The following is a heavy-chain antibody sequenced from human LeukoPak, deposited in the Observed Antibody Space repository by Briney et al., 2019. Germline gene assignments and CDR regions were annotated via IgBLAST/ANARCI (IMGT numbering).Heavy chain of an antibody. D-gene: IGHD3-16*01. Sequence: SETLSLTCTVSGGSISSYYWSWIRQPPGKGLEWIGYIYYSGSTNYNPSLKSRVTISVDTSKNQFSLRLSSVTASDPARYFCERGSWGTTFDYWGQGNRVTVSS. J-gene: IGHJ4*02. CDR1: GGSISSYY. CDR2: IYYSGST. CDR3: ERGSWGTTFDY. V-gene: IGHV4-59*01.